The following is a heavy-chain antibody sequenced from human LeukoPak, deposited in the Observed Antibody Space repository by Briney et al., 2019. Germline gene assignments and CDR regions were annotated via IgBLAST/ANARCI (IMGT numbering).Heavy chain of an antibody. Sequence: GGSLRLSCAASGFTFSDYYMSWIRQAPGKGLEWVSYISSSGSTIYYADSVKGRFTISRDNAKNSPYLQMNSLRAEDTAVYYCARAVGATRVIDYYYYYMDVWGKGTTVTVSS. CDR1: GFTFSDYY. D-gene: IGHD1-26*01. CDR2: ISSSGSTI. V-gene: IGHV3-11*04. CDR3: ARAVGATRVIDYYYYYMDV. J-gene: IGHJ6*03.